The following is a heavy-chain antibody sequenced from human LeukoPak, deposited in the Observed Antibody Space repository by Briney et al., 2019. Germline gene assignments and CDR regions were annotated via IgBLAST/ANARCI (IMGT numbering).Heavy chain of an antibody. D-gene: IGHD5-12*01. V-gene: IGHV3-53*01. Sequence: PGGSLRLSCAASGFTVSSNYMSWVRQAPGRGLEWVSVIYSGYSTNYAESVKGRFTISRDNSKNTLYLQMNSLRAEDTAVYYCARGFGGYSHDYWGQGTLVTVSS. CDR2: IYSGYST. CDR1: GFTVSSNY. J-gene: IGHJ4*02. CDR3: ARGFGGYSHDY.